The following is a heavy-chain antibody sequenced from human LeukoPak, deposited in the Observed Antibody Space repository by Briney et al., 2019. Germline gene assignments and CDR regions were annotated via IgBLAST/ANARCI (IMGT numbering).Heavy chain of an antibody. D-gene: IGHD6-13*01. Sequence: PGGSLRLSCAASGFTFSSYWMHWVRQAPGKGLVWVSRINSDGSTTSYADSVKGRFTISRDNAKNTLYLQMNSLRAADTAVYYCAKARRYSSYDAFDMWGQGTMVTVSS. CDR3: AKARRYSSYDAFDM. V-gene: IGHV3-74*01. J-gene: IGHJ3*02. CDR2: INSDGSTT. CDR1: GFTFSSYW.